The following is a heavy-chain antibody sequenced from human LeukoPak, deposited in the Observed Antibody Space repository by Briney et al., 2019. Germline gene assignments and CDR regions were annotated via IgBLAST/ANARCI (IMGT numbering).Heavy chain of an antibody. V-gene: IGHV3-23*01. CDR2: ISGSGGST. CDR3: AKAGDSSGWYFDY. J-gene: IGHJ4*02. CDR1: GFTFANYA. Sequence: GGSLRLSCAASGFTFANYAMNWVGQAPEKGLEWISGISGSGGSTYYADSVKGRFTISRDNSRNTLYLQMNSLRAEDTAIYYCAKAGDSSGWYFDYWGQGTLVTVSS. D-gene: IGHD6-19*01.